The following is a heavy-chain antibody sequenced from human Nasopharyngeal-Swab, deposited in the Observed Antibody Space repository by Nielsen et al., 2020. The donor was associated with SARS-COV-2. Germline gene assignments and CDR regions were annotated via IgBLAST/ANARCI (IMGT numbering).Heavy chain of an antibody. CDR2: IVVGGGNT. V-gene: IGHV1-58*01. D-gene: IGHD4-11*01. CDR3: AAYSSGPYYYYYGMDV. J-gene: IGHJ6*02. Sequence: SVKVSCKASGFTFTSSAVQWVRQARGQRLEWIGWIVVGGGNTNYAQKFQERVTITRDMSTSTAYMELSSLRSEDTAVYYCAAYSSGPYYYYYGMDVWGQGTTVTVSS. CDR1: GFTFTSSA.